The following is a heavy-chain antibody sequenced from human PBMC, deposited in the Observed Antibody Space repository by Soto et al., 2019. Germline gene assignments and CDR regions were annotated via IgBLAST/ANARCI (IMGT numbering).Heavy chain of an antibody. D-gene: IGHD3-22*01. V-gene: IGHV3-7*03. CDR1: GFTFNYYW. Sequence: GGSLRLSCAASGFTFNYYWMTWVRQAPGKGLEWVANVKPDGSATFYVDSLKGRFTISRDNAKNSVSLQMDSLRADDTAVYYCARDRERVTVNGGIALGAMEVWGHGTTVTVSS. CDR2: VKPDGSAT. CDR3: ARDRERVTVNGGIALGAMEV. J-gene: IGHJ6*02.